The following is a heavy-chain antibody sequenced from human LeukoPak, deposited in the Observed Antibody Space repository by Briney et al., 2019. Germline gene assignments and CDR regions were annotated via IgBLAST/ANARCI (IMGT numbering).Heavy chain of an antibody. J-gene: IGHJ5*02. D-gene: IGHD3-10*01. CDR3: AGAQINWFDP. CDR1: GGSISSYY. Sequence: SETLSLTCTVSGGSISSYYWSWIRQPPGKGLEWIGYIYYSGSTNYNPSLKSRVTISVDTSKNQFSLKPSSVTAADTAVYYCAGAQINWFDPWGQGTLVTVSS. V-gene: IGHV4-59*01. CDR2: IYYSGST.